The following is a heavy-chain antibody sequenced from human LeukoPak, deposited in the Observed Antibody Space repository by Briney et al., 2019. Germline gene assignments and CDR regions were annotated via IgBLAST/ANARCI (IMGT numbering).Heavy chain of an antibody. J-gene: IGHJ5*02. CDR1: DGSIRSSTDY. CDR3: ARGSWEQWRPRASLGVILS. D-gene: IGHD6-19*01. V-gene: IGHV4-39*07. CDR2: IYHSGST. Sequence: PSETLSLTCTVSDGSIRSSTDYWGWIRQSPGKGLEWIGYIYHSGSTYYNPSLKSRVTISVDRSKNQFSLKLSSVTAADTAVYYCARGSWEQWRPRASLGVILSWGQGTLVTVSS.